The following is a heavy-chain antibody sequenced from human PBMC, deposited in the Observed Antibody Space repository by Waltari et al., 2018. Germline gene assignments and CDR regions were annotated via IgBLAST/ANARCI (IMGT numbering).Heavy chain of an antibody. V-gene: IGHV3-23*01. CDR2: ISGSGGTT. Sequence: EVQLLESGGGLVQPGGSLRLSCAASGFMFTRDAMRWVRQAPGKGLGGVSGISGSGGTTYYAASVKGRLTISRDNSNDTVYLQMNSLTAEDTAVYYCAKTQDFDFWSGSYFDHWGQGALVNVFS. D-gene: IGHD3-3*01. CDR1: GFMFTRDA. J-gene: IGHJ4*02. CDR3: AKTQDFDFWSGSYFDH.